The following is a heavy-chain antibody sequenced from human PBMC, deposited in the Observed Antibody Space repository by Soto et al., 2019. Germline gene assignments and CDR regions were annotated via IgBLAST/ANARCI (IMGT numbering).Heavy chain of an antibody. Sequence: QVQLVQSGAEVKKPGASVKVSCKASGYTFTSYAMHWVRQAPGQRLEWMGWINAGNGNTKYSQKFLGRVTITRDTSASTAYMELSSLRSEDTAVYYCARDRAVALFDYWGQGTLVTVSS. D-gene: IGHD6-19*01. CDR1: GYTFTSYA. V-gene: IGHV1-3*01. CDR3: ARDRAVALFDY. CDR2: INAGNGNT. J-gene: IGHJ4*02.